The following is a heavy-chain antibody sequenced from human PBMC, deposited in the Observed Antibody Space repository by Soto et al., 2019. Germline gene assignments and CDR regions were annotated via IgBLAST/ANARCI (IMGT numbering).Heavy chain of an antibody. Sequence: SETLSLTCAVYGGSFSGYYWSWIRQPPGKGLEWIGEINHSGSTNYNPSLKSRVTIPVDTSKNQFSLKLSSVTAADTAVYYCARLGTRNAVRGVPYWGQGTLVTVSS. V-gene: IGHV4-34*01. J-gene: IGHJ4*02. CDR2: INHSGST. D-gene: IGHD3-10*01. CDR1: GGSFSGYY. CDR3: ARLGTRNAVRGVPY.